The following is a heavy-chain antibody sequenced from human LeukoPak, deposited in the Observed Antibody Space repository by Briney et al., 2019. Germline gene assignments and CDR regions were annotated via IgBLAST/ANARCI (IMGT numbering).Heavy chain of an antibody. Sequence: ASVKVSCKASGYTFTSYYMHWVRQAPGQGLEWMGIINPSGGSAIYAQNFQGRVTMTRDTSTSTVYMDLSSLRPEDTAVYYCARQGGYSNAIGMGYWGQGTLVIVSS. V-gene: IGHV1-46*01. D-gene: IGHD5-12*01. CDR2: INPSGGSA. J-gene: IGHJ4*02. CDR3: ARQGGYSNAIGMGY. CDR1: GYTFTSYY.